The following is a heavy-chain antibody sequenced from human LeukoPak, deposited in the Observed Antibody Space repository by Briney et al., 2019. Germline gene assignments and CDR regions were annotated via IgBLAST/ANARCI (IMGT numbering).Heavy chain of an antibody. D-gene: IGHD6-19*01. CDR2: TYYNSKWYN. CDR3: AKDSGWRFDH. V-gene: IGHV6-1*01. Sequence: SQTLSLTCAISGDSVSSNSAAWNWIRQSPSRGLEWLGRTYYNSKWYNDYAVSLKSRITINPDTSKNQFSPQLNSVTPEDTAVYYCAKDSGWRFDHWGQGTLVTVTS. CDR1: GDSVSSNSAA. J-gene: IGHJ4*02.